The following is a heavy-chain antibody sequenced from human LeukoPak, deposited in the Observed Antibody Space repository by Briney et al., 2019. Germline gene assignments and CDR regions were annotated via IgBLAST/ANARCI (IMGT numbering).Heavy chain of an antibody. CDR2: IYGAGST. Sequence: PGGSLRLSCAASGFTFSTYDMHWVRQAPRKGLEWVSVIYGAGSTYYADSVKGRFTISRDNSKNTLYLQMNSLRAEDTAVYYCATPRSGYYYYFDYWGQGTLVAVSS. CDR3: ATPRSGYYYYFDY. V-gene: IGHV3-66*01. CDR1: GFTFSTYD. J-gene: IGHJ4*02. D-gene: IGHD3-22*01.